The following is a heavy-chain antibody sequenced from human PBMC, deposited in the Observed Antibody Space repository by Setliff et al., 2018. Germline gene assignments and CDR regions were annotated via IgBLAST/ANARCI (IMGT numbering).Heavy chain of an antibody. CDR1: GYSIGRDYY. V-gene: IGHV4-38-2*02. Sequence: SETLSLTCAVSGYSIGRDYYWGWIRQPPGKGLEWIGSIYHSGRTYDNPSLKSRVTVSIDTSKNQFSLKINSGTAADTAVYYCAREQWLDPPGYYYMDVWAKGTTVTVSS. D-gene: IGHD6-19*01. CDR2: IYHSGRT. J-gene: IGHJ6*03. CDR3: AREQWLDPPGYYYMDV.